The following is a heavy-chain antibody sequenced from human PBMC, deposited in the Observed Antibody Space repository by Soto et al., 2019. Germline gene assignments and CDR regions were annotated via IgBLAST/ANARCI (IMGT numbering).Heavy chain of an antibody. CDR2: TYYRSKWYN. D-gene: IGHD3-22*01. V-gene: IGHV6-1*01. CDR3: ARCQDYYDSSGYYAPYNWFDP. Sequence: SQTLSLTCAISGDSVSSNSAAWNWIRQSPSRGLEWLGRTYYRSKWYNDYAVSVKSRITINPDTSKNQFSLQLNSVTPEDTAVYYCARCQDYYDSSGYYAPYNWFDPWGQGTLVTVS. CDR1: GDSVSSNSAA. J-gene: IGHJ5*02.